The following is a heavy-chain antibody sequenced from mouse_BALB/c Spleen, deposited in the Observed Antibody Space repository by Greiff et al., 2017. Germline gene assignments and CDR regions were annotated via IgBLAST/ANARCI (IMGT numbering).Heavy chain of an antibody. J-gene: IGHJ2*01. Sequence: EVKLMEYGGGLVKPGGSLKLSCAASGFTFSSYAMSWVRQTPEKRLEWVATISSGGSYTYYPDSVKGRFTISRDNAKNTLYLQMSSLRSEDTAMYYCARRAATGSYYFDYWGQGTTLTVSS. CDR1: GFTFSSYA. CDR3: ARRAATGSYYFDY. D-gene: IGHD1-2*01. CDR2: ISSGGSYT. V-gene: IGHV5-9-3*01.